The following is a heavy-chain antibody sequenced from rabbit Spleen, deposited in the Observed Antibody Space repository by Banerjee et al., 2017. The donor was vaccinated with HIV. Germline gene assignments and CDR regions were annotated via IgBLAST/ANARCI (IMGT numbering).Heavy chain of an antibody. CDR2: IYGDRSSSA. CDR3: ARGSAAMTMVITGFYLNL. CDR1: GFSFSDRDV. Sequence: QEQLVESGGGLVKPEGSLTLTCKASGFSFSDRDVMCWVRQAPGKGLEWIAWIYGDRSSSAYDANWAKGRFTISRTSSTTVTLEMTSLTAADTAAYFCARGSAAMTMVITGFYLNLWGQGTLVTVS. D-gene: IGHD2-1*01. V-gene: IGHV1S45*01. J-gene: IGHJ4*01.